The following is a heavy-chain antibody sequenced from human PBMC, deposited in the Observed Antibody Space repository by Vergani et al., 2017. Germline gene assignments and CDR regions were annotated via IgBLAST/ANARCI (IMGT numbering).Heavy chain of an antibody. Sequence: QLQLQESGPGLVKPSETLSLTFAVSGVSIKSRSYYWGWIRQSPGTGLEWIGSIYDNGNTYYNPSLKSRVAISVDTSKNQVSLNLGSVTAADTAVYYCARNRAIELAGRMHYYYAIDVWGQGTTVTVSS. J-gene: IGHJ6*02. CDR1: GVSIKSRSYY. CDR2: IYDNGNT. D-gene: IGHD5-24*01. CDR3: ARNRAIELAGRMHYYYAIDV. V-gene: IGHV4-39*01.